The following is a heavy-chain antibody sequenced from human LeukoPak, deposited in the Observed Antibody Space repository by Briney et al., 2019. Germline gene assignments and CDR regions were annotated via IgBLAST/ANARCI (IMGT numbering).Heavy chain of an antibody. CDR2: ISYDGSNK. D-gene: IGHD6-6*01. CDR1: GFTFSSYG. CDR3: ARGALISSYQTHFDY. Sequence: GGSLRLSCAASGFTFSSYGMHWVRQAPGKGLEWVAVISYDGSNKYYADSVKGRFTISRDNSKNTLYLQMNSLRAEDTAVYYCARGALISSYQTHFDYWGQGTLVTVSS. J-gene: IGHJ4*02. V-gene: IGHV3-30*03.